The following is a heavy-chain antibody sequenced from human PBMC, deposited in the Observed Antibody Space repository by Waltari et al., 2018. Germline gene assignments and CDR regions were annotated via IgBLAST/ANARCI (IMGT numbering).Heavy chain of an antibody. CDR3: ATMIDY. D-gene: IGHD3-3*01. CDR1: GFTFDDYA. CDR2: ISWNSGSI. Sequence: EVQLVESGGGLVQPGRSLRLSCAASGFTFDDYAMHWVRQAPGKGLEWVAGISWNSGSICYGDSVKGRFTISRDNSKNTLYLQMNSLRAEDTAVYYCATMIDYWGQGTLVTVSS. V-gene: IGHV3-9*01. J-gene: IGHJ4*02.